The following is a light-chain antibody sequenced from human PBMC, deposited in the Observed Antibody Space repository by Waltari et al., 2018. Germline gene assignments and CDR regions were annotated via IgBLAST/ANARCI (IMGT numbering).Light chain of an antibody. CDR2: DAS. Sequence: DIVLTQSPATLSLSPGQRATLSCRANQSVSSFLAWYQQKPGQAPRLLIYDASNRATGIPARCSGSWSGTDFTLTISSLEPEDFAVYYCQHRRNWSSYTFGQGTKLEI. V-gene: IGKV3-11*01. CDR1: QSVSSF. J-gene: IGKJ2*01. CDR3: QHRRNWSSYT.